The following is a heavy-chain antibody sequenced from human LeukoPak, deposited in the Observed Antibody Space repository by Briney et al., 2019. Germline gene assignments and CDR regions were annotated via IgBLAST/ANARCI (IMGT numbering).Heavy chain of an antibody. CDR2: ISAYNGNT. V-gene: IGHV1-18*01. J-gene: IGHJ4*02. CDR3: ARPGDDVYSSGWYVVDKSYYFDY. Sequence: ASVKVSCKASGYTFTSYGISWVRQAPGQGLEWMGWISAYNGNTNYAQKLQGRVTMTTDTSTSTAYMELRSLRSDDTAVYYCARPGDDVYSSGWYVVDKSYYFDYWGPGNPGHRLL. CDR1: GYTFTSYG. D-gene: IGHD6-19*01.